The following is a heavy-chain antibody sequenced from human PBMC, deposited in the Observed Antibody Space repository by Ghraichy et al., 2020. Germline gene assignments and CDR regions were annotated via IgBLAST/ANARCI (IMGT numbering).Heavy chain of an antibody. CDR2: IDPSDSYT. CDR1: GYIFTTFW. CDR3: ARVKYGEIDAFDF. Sequence: GESLNISCKGSGYIFTTFWITWVRQLPGKGLEWMGRIDPSDSYTNYSPSFQGHVTISTDKSISTAYLQWSSLKASDTAMYYCARVKYGEIDAFDFWGHGTMVTVSS. V-gene: IGHV5-10-1*01. D-gene: IGHD3-10*01. J-gene: IGHJ3*01.